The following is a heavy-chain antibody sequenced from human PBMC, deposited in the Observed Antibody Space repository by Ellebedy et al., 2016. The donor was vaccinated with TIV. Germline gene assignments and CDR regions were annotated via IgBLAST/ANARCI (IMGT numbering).Heavy chain of an antibody. CDR2: TRNKANSYTT. J-gene: IGHJ6*02. Sequence: GGSLRLSXAVSGFILSDHYMDWVRQAPGKGLEWVGRTRNKANSYTTEYAASVKGRFALSRDDSKNSLYLQMNSLKIEDTAVYYCARRLVSNGLDVWGQGTTVTVSS. V-gene: IGHV3-72*01. CDR1: GFILSDHY. CDR3: ARRLVSNGLDV. D-gene: IGHD3-16*01.